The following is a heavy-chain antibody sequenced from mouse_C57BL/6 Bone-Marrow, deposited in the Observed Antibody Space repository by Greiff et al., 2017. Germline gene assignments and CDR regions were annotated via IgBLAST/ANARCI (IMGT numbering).Heavy chain of an antibody. D-gene: IGHD1-1*01. V-gene: IGHV1-15*01. J-gene: IGHJ4*01. CDR1: GYTFTDYE. CDR2: IDPETGGT. Sequence: VQLQQSGAELVRPGASVTLSCKASGYTFTDYEMHWVKQTPVHGLEWIGAIDPETGGTAYNQKFKGKAILTADKSSSTAYMELRSLTSEDSAVYYCTRSSYYGSSSYAMDYWGQGTSVTVSS. CDR3: TRSSYYGSSSYAMDY.